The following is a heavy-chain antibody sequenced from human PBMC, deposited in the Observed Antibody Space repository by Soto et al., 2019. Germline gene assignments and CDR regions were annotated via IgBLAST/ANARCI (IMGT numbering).Heavy chain of an antibody. J-gene: IGHJ4*02. CDR2: IYYSGST. CDR3: ATHPPYGPLDH. V-gene: IGHV4-31*03. D-gene: IGHD4-17*01. Sequence: PSETLSLTCTVSGGSISSGGYYWSWIRQHPGKGLEWIGYIYYSGSTYYNPSLKSRVTISVDTSKNQFSLRLTSVTAADTAVYYCATHPPYGPLDHWGQGTRVTVSS. CDR1: GGSISSGGYY.